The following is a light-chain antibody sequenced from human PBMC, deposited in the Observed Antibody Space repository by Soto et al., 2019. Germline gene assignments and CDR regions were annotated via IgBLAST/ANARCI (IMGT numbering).Light chain of an antibody. CDR3: HVWDSSRHHVV. CDR1: NIGGKT. J-gene: IGLJ3*02. Sequence: SYELIQPPSVSVAPGKTASITCGGSNIGGKTVHRFQQKPGQAPVVVLYYDTHRPSGIPERFSGSNSGNTATLTITRVDAGDEADYYCHVWDSSRHHVVFGGGTKLTVL. V-gene: IGLV3-21*04. CDR2: YDT.